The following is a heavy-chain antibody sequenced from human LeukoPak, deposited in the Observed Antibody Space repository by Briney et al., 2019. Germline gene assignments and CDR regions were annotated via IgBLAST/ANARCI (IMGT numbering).Heavy chain of an antibody. J-gene: IGHJ4*02. V-gene: IGHV3-23*01. CDR2: ISGSGVNT. Sequence: GGSLRLSCAASGFTFSNYAMSWVRQAPGKGLEWVSGISGSGVNTYNADSVKGRFTISRDNSKNTLFVQMNSLRAEDTAVYYCAKGRLELPYCFDYWGQGTLVTVSS. CDR1: GFTFSNYA. CDR3: AKGRLELPYCFDY. D-gene: IGHD1-7*01.